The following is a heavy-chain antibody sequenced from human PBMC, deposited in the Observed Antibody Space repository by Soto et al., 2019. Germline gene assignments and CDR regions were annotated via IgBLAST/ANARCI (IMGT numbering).Heavy chain of an antibody. V-gene: IGHV3-30*18. J-gene: IGHJ6*02. CDR2: ISYDGSNK. CDR3: AKDRYSGSYYYYSGMDV. Sequence: QVQLVESGGGVVQPGRYLRLSCAASGFTFSSYGMHWVRQAPGKGLEWVAVISYDGSNKYYADSVKGRFTISRDNSKNTLYLKMNSLRAEDTAVFYCAKDRYSGSYYYYSGMDVWGQGTTVTVSS. CDR1: GFTFSSYG. D-gene: IGHD1-26*01.